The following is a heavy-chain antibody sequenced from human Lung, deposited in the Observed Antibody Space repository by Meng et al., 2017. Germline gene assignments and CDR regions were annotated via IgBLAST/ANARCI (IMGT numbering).Heavy chain of an antibody. J-gene: IGHJ4*02. D-gene: IGHD4-11*01. CDR3: ARGPTTMAHDFDY. CDR2: INHSGST. CDR1: GGSFSDYY. V-gene: IGHV4-34*01. Sequence: QVRLQEWGVGLFALSETLSLTCFVSGGSFSDYYWSWIRQPPGKGLEWIGEINHSGSTNYNPSLESRATISVDTSQNNLSLKLSSVTAADSAVYYCARGPTTMAHDFDYWGQGTLVTVSS.